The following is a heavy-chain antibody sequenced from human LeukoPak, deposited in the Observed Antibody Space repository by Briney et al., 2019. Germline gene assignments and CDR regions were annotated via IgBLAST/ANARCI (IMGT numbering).Heavy chain of an antibody. Sequence: GRSLRLSCAASGFTFNTYGMRWVRQAPDKGLEWVAVISYDGGNEYYGDSVKGRFTISRDNSKNTLYLQMNSLRTEDTAVYYCAREVDTAYDYWGQGTLVTVSS. CDR2: ISYDGGNE. V-gene: IGHV3-30*03. CDR3: AREVDTAYDY. J-gene: IGHJ4*02. D-gene: IGHD5-18*01. CDR1: GFTFNTYG.